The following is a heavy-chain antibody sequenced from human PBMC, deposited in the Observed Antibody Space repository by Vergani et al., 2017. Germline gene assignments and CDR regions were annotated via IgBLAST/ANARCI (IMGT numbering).Heavy chain of an antibody. CDR3: ARHDSGHYDSSYYGLDV. J-gene: IGHJ6*02. CDR2: IYYSGST. D-gene: IGHD3-16*01. V-gene: IGHV4-39*01. CDR1: GGSISSSSHF. Sequence: QLQLHKSGPGLLKPSETLSLTCTLSGGSISSSSHFWGWPRQTPGKGLGWIGSIYYSGSTYYNPSLKSRVSISVDTSKNQFSLKLSSVTAADSAVYYCARHDSGHYDSSYYGLDVWGQGTTVTVSS.